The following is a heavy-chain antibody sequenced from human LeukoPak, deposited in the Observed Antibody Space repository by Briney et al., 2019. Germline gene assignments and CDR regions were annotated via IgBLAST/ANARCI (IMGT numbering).Heavy chain of an antibody. J-gene: IGHJ6*03. V-gene: IGHV3-21*01. CDR3: ARKKVTGTTPLFTGPNYYGDV. CDR2: ISSSSTYI. D-gene: IGHD6-19*01. CDR1: GFTFSSYS. Sequence: PGGSLRLSCAASGFTFSSYSMNWVRQAPGKGLEWVSSISSSSTYIYYADSMKGRFTISRDNAKNSLYLQMNSLRAEDTAVYYCARKKVTGTTPLFTGPNYYGDVGGKGTTVTVSS.